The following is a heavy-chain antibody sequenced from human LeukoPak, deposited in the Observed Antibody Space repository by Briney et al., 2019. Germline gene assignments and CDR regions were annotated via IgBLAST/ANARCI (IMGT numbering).Heavy chain of an antibody. CDR2: IYYNGNT. CDR1: GGSINSYY. J-gene: IGHJ4*02. Sequence: SETLSLTCTVSGGSINSYYWVWIRQPPGKGLEWIGSIYYNGNTYYSPSLRSRVTISIDTSKNHFSLKLNSVTAADTAVYYCARMGGRYDWGQGTLVTVSS. D-gene: IGHD1-26*01. V-gene: IGHV4-39*07. CDR3: ARMGGRYD.